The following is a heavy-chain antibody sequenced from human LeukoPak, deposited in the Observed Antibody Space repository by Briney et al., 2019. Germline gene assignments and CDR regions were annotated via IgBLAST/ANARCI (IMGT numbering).Heavy chain of an antibody. CDR3: AREAVAGNYFDN. J-gene: IGHJ4*02. D-gene: IGHD6-19*01. CDR1: GFIFSRYS. CDR2: IGSSSSTI. V-gene: IGHV3-48*02. Sequence: GGSLRLSCAASGFIFSRYSMNWARQAPGKGLEWVSYIGSSSSTIHYADSVKGRFTISRDNAKNSLYLQMNSLRDEDTAVYYCAREAVAGNYFDNWDQGTLVTVSS.